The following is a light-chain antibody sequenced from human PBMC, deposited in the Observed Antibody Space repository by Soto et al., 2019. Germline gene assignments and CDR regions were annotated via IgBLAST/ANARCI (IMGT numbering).Light chain of an antibody. V-gene: IGKV1-39*01. CDR3: QQTYSTPT. Sequence: IQTTQSPSTLSGWLGGACTITCRASQSISRYLNWYQQKPGKAPKLLIYTASSLQSGVPSRFSGSGSGTDFTLTISSLQPQDFATYYCQQTYSTPTFGGGTKVDIK. J-gene: IGKJ4*01. CDR1: QSISRY. CDR2: TAS.